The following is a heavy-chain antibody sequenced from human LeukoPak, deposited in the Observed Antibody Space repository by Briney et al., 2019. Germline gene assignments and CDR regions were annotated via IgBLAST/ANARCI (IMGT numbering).Heavy chain of an antibody. J-gene: IGHJ4*02. Sequence: SETLSLTCAVYGGSFSGYYWSWIRQPPGEGLEWIGEINHSGSTNYNPSLKSRVTISVDTSKNQFSLKLSSVTAADTAVYYCARGQDVTYCFDYWGQGTLVTVSS. CDR1: GGSFSGYY. D-gene: IGHD3-16*01. CDR3: ARGQDVTYCFDY. V-gene: IGHV4-34*01. CDR2: INHSGST.